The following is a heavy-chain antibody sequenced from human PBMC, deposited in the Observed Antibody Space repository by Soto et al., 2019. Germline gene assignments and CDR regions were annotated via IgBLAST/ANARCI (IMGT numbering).Heavy chain of an antibody. CDR2: IYYSGSS. CDR1: GDSISSSGYY. J-gene: IGHJ4*02. V-gene: IGHV4-31*03. Sequence: SETLSLTCSVSGDSISSSGYYWSWIRQRPGKGLEWIGNIYYSGSSYNNPSLKSRVTISVNTSKNQFSLNLRSVTAADTAVYYCARDSDYYSSGSFDYWGQGTLVTVSS. D-gene: IGHD3-10*01. CDR3: ARDSDYYSSGSFDY.